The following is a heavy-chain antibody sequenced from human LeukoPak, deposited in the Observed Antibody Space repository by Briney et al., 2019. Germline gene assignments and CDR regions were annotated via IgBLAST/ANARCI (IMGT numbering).Heavy chain of an antibody. D-gene: IGHD2-15*01. V-gene: IGHV4-31*03. CDR2: ISYSGST. J-gene: IGHJ5*02. CDR1: GGSISSDDYY. Sequence: SETLSLTCSVSGGSISSDDYYWSWIRQHPGKGLEWIGYISYSGSTYYNPSLKSRVTISVDTSKNQFSLKLSSVTAADTAVYYCAREGYSSFDPWGQGTLVTVSS. CDR3: AREGYSSFDP.